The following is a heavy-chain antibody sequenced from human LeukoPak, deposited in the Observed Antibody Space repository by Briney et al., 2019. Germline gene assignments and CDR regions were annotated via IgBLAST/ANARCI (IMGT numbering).Heavy chain of an antibody. CDR3: ARFGITGTTLSWFDP. V-gene: IGHV5-51*01. D-gene: IGHD1-7*01. CDR2: IYPGDPDT. Sequence: GESLKISCKGSGYSFTNNWIGWVRQMPGKGLEWMGIIYPGDPDTRYSPSFQGQVTISADKSISTAYLQWSSLKASDTAMYYCARFGITGTTLSWFDPWGQGTLVTVSS. CDR1: GYSFTNNW. J-gene: IGHJ5*02.